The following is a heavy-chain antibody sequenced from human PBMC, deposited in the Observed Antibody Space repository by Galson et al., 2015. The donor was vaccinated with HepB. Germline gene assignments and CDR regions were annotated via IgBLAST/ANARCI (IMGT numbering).Heavy chain of an antibody. CDR1: GYAFTSYY. J-gene: IGHJ5*02. V-gene: IGHV1-46*04. CDR3: ARAYCGGDCYLMGGWFDP. Sequence: SVKVSCKASGYAFTSYYMHWVRQAPGQGLEWMGIINPSGGSTSYAQKLQGRVTMTRDTSTSTVYMELSSLRSEDTAVYYCARAYCGGDCYLMGGWFDPWGQGTLVTVSS. D-gene: IGHD2-21*02. CDR2: INPSGGST.